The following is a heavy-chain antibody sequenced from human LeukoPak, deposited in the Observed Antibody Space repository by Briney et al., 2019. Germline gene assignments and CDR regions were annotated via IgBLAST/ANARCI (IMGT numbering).Heavy chain of an antibody. Sequence: ASVKVSCKASGYTFIRNAMHRVRQAPGQRLEWMGWINVGNGKTKYSQKFQGRVTITRDTSASTAYMEVSSLRSEDTAVYYCARDSPLSPYDYWGQGTVVTVSS. D-gene: IGHD3-16*02. CDR1: GYTFIRNA. J-gene: IGHJ4*02. CDR2: INVGNGKT. V-gene: IGHV1-3*01. CDR3: ARDSPLSPYDY.